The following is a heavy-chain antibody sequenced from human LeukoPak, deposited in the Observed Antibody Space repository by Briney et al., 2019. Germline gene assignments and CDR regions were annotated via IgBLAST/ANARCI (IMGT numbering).Heavy chain of an antibody. Sequence: GGSLRLSCAASGFTFSNAWMSWVRQAPGNGLEWVGRIKSKTDGGTTDYAAPVKGRFTISRDDSKNTLYLQMNSLKTEDTAVYYCTTAYYDSSGYYNDYWGQGTLVTVSS. V-gene: IGHV3-15*01. CDR3: TTAYYDSSGYYNDY. D-gene: IGHD3-22*01. CDR1: GFTFSNAW. CDR2: IKSKTDGGTT. J-gene: IGHJ4*02.